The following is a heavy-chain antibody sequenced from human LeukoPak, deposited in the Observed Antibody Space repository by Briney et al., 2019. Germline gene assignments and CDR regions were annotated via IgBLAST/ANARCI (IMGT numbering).Heavy chain of an antibody. J-gene: IGHJ6*02. V-gene: IGHV3-11*01. CDR3: ARDRNFGVFTEKGLDV. Sequence: GGSLRLSCAASGFTFTDYYTSWIRQAPGKGLEWASYISSTGSTIYYADSVKGRFTISRDNAKNSLYLQMNSLRAEDTAVYYCARDRNFGVFTEKGLDVWGQGTTVTVSS. CDR1: GFTFTDYY. D-gene: IGHD3-3*01. CDR2: ISSTGSTI.